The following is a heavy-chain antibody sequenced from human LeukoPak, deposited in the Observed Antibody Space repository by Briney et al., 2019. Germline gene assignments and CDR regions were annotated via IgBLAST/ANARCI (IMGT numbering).Heavy chain of an antibody. Sequence: PSETLSLTCTVSGGSISSSSYYWGWIRQPPGKGLEWIGSIYYSGSTYYNPSPKSRVTISVDTSKNQFSLKLSSVTAADTAVYYCASYGDYVPDAFDIWGQGTMVTVSS. J-gene: IGHJ3*02. D-gene: IGHD4-17*01. CDR3: ASYGDYVPDAFDI. V-gene: IGHV4-39*07. CDR2: IYYSGST. CDR1: GGSISSSSYY.